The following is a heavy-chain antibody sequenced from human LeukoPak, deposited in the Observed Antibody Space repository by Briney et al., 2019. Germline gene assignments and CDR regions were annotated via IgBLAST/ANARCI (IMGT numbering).Heavy chain of an antibody. Sequence: PSETLSLTCAVSGGSISSGGYSWSWIRQPPGKGLEWIGYIYYSGSTYYNPSLKSRVTISVDTSKNQFSLKLSSVTAADTAVYYCARDGGNGQQLGYYYYYYMDVWGKGTTVTASS. CDR2: IYYSGST. J-gene: IGHJ6*03. D-gene: IGHD6-13*01. CDR1: GGSISSGGYS. CDR3: ARDGGNGQQLGYYYYYYMDV. V-gene: IGHV4-30-4*07.